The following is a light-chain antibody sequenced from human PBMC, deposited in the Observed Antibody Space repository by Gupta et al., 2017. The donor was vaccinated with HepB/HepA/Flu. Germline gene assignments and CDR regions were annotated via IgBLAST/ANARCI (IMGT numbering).Light chain of an antibody. CDR3: QQHSNRPPYT. CDR1: QSVISY. CDR2: DAS. Sequence: ELVFAQSPATLSLSPGESATISCRASQSVISYLAWYQQKPGQAPRLLINDASNRATGIPARFSSSGCGTDYTLTISSREPEDYAVYYCQQHSNRPPYTFGQGTKVEIK. V-gene: IGKV3-11*01. J-gene: IGKJ2*01.